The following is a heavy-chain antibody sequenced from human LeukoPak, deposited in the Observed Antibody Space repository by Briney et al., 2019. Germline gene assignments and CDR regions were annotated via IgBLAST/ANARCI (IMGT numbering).Heavy chain of an antibody. V-gene: IGHV3-23*01. CDR3: AKDGVEVPAAQREGIYYYYYMDV. J-gene: IGHJ6*03. Sequence: GGSLRLSCAASGFTFSSYAMSWVRQAPGKGLEWVSAISGSGGSTYYADSVKGRFTISRDNSKNTLYLQMNSLRAEDTAVYYCAKDGVEVPAAQREGIYYYYYMDVWGKGTTVTVSS. CDR1: GFTFSSYA. CDR2: ISGSGGST. D-gene: IGHD2-2*01.